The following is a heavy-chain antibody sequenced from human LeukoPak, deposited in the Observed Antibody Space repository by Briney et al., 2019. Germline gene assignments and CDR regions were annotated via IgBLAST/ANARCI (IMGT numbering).Heavy chain of an antibody. V-gene: IGHV3-66*01. D-gene: IGHD2-15*01. Sequence: GGSLRLSCAASGFTVSSNYMSWVRQAPGKGLEWVSVIYSGGTTYYADSVKGRFTISRDNSKNTLYLQMNSLRAEDTAVYYCARDGVVAATKSDYWGQGTLVTVSS. CDR1: GFTVSSNY. J-gene: IGHJ4*02. CDR3: ARDGVVAATKSDY. CDR2: IYSGGTT.